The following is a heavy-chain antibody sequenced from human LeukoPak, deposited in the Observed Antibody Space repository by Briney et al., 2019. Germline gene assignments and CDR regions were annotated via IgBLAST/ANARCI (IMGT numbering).Heavy chain of an antibody. CDR3: ARMTTVTVDAFDI. CDR1: GGSISSSSYY. Sequence: SETLSLTCTVSGGSISSSSYYWGWIRQPPGKGLEWIGSIYYSGSTYYNPSLKSRVTISVDTSKNQFSLKLSSVTAADTAVYYCARMTTVTVDAFDIWGQGTTVTVSS. V-gene: IGHV4-39*07. J-gene: IGHJ3*02. D-gene: IGHD4-17*01. CDR2: IYYSGST.